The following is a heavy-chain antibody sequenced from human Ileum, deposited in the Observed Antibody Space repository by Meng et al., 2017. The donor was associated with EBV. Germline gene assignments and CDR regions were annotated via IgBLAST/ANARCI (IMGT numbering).Heavy chain of an antibody. CDR3: ARPLVLKFLEGGFDP. J-gene: IGHJ5*02. Sequence: QGSGPGLVKPSETLSLTCSVSGASISGSDYYWGWIRQPPGKGLEWIGSFYGSGHTYYNPSLKGRVTISVDTSKNQFSLKLNSVTAADTAVYYCARPLVLKFLEGGFDPWGQGTLVTVSS. CDR1: GASISGSDYY. D-gene: IGHD3-3*01. V-gene: IGHV4-39*01. CDR2: FYGSGHT.